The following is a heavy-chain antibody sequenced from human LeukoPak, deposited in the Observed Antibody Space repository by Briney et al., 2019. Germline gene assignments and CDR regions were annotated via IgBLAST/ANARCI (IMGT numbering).Heavy chain of an antibody. Sequence: GGSLRLSCAASGFTFSSYTMYWVRQAPGKGLEWVSAISASGTSTYYAVSVKGRFTISRDNSKNTLYLQMNSLRAEDTAVYYCAKDLFYVKRDAADTDFWGQGTLVTVSS. CDR1: GFTFSSYT. D-gene: IGHD6-13*01. J-gene: IGHJ4*02. CDR3: AKDLFYVKRDAADTDF. CDR2: ISASGTST. V-gene: IGHV3-23*01.